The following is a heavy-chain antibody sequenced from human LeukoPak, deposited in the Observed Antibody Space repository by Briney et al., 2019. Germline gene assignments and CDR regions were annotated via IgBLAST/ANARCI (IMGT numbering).Heavy chain of an antibody. Sequence: PGGSLRLSCAASGFTFSSYWMHWVRQAPGKGLAWVSRINSDGSSTSYADSVKGRFTISRDNAKNTLYLQMNSLRVDDAALYYCAKGPLIEVAGTTWDYWGQGTLVTVSS. CDR3: AKGPLIEVAGTTWDY. D-gene: IGHD6-19*01. CDR2: INSDGSST. V-gene: IGHV3-74*01. CDR1: GFTFSSYW. J-gene: IGHJ4*02.